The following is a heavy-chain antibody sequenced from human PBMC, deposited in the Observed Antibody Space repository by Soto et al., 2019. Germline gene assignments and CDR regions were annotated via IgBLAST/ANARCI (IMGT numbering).Heavy chain of an antibody. D-gene: IGHD4-17*01. CDR1: GGTFSNYA. V-gene: IGHV1-69*12. Sequence: QVRLVQPGAEVKKPGSSVKVSCKASGGTFSNYAIAWLRQAPGQGLEWMGGIILPFGTPNYAQKFQGRVTISADDSMTTAYMEMSGLTSEDTAVYYCARGPDYEGYFDYWGRGTLVTVSS. CDR3: ARGPDYEGYFDY. CDR2: IILPFGTP. J-gene: IGHJ4*02.